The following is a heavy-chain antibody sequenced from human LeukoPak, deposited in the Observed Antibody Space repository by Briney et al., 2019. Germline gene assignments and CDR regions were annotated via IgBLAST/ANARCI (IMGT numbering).Heavy chain of an antibody. CDR2: ISTYNGNT. CDR3: ARSSLAVAGSVFDY. CDR1: GYTFTTYG. V-gene: IGHV1-18*01. Sequence: ASVKVSCKASGYTFTTYGISWVRQAPGQGLEWMGWISTYNGNTNYAQSLQGRVTMTTDTSTSTAYMELRSLRSDDTAVYYCARSSLAVAGSVFDYWGQGTLVTVSS. J-gene: IGHJ4*02. D-gene: IGHD6-19*01.